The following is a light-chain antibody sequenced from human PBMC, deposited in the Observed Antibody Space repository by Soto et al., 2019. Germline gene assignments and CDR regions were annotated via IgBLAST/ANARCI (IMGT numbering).Light chain of an antibody. CDR3: QQYNDWPPWT. Sequence: EILMTQSPATLSVSPGERATLSCRATQSVSSNLAWYQKKPGQAPRLLIYGGSSRATGLPARFSGSGSGTEFTLTISSLQSEDLAMYYCQQYNDWPPWTFGQGTRVEF. CDR2: GGS. CDR1: QSVSSN. V-gene: IGKV3-15*01. J-gene: IGKJ1*01.